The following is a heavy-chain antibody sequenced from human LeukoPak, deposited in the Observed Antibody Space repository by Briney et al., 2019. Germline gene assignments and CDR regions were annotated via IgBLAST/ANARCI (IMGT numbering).Heavy chain of an antibody. D-gene: IGHD5-12*01. CDR1: GGTFSDYA. CDR2: IIPIFGTA. V-gene: IGHV1-69*13. CDR3: ARGDSAYDLFGHIDY. Sequence: SVKLSCKTSGGTFSDYAISWVRQAPGQGLEWMGGIIPIFGTANYTQKFQGRVTITADESTSTAYMELSSLRSEDTAVYYCARGDSAYDLFGHIDYWGQGTLVTVSS. J-gene: IGHJ4*02.